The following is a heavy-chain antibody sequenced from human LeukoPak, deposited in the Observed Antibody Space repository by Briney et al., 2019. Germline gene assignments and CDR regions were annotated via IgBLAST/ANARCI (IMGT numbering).Heavy chain of an antibody. CDR3: ARGGDIVATINWFDP. D-gene: IGHD5-12*01. CDR2: IYPGDSDT. CDR1: GYIFTSYW. V-gene: IGHV5-51*01. Sequence: GESLKISCKGSGYIFTSYWIGWVRQMPGKGLEWKGIIYPGDSDTRYSPSFQGQVTISADKSISTAYLQWSSLKASDTATYYCARGGDIVATINWFDPWGQGTLVTVSS. J-gene: IGHJ5*02.